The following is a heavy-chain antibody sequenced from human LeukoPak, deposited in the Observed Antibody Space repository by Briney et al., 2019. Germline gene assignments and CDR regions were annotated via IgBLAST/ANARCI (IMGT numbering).Heavy chain of an antibody. D-gene: IGHD2-15*01. CDR3: ARYCSGGSCYMGLI. CDR1: GFTFSTYG. J-gene: IGHJ4*02. CDR2: IRYDGSSE. V-gene: IGHV3-33*01. Sequence: GRSLRLSCAASGFTFSTYGTHWVRQAPGKGLEWVAVIRYDGSSEYYADSVKGRFIISRDNSKNTLYLQMNSLRAEDTAVYYCARYCSGGSCYMGLIWGQGTLVTVSS.